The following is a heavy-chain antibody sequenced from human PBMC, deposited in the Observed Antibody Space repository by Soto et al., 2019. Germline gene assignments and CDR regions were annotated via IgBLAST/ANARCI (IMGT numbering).Heavy chain of an antibody. Sequence: GGSLRLSCAASGFTVSSNYMSWVRQAPGKGLEWVSVIYSGGSTYYADSVKGRFTISRHNSKNTLYLQMNSRRAEDTAVYYCERKKNHPAYSYYLDVWGKGTTVTVSS. CDR2: IYSGGST. V-gene: IGHV3-53*04. CDR3: ERKKNHPAYSYYLDV. CDR1: GFTVSSNY. J-gene: IGHJ6*03.